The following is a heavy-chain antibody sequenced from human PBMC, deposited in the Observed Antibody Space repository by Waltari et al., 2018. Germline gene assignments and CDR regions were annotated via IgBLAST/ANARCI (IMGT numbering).Heavy chain of an antibody. CDR2: IYYSGST. Sequence: QVQLQESGPGLVKPSETLSLTCTVPGGSISSYYWSWIRQPPGKGLEWIGYIYYSGSTNYNPSLKSRVSISVDTSKNQFSLKLSSVTAADTAVYYCARFRELGSPSGMDVWGQGTTVTVSS. CDR1: GGSISSYY. D-gene: IGHD1-26*01. CDR3: ARFRELGSPSGMDV. J-gene: IGHJ6*02. V-gene: IGHV4-59*01.